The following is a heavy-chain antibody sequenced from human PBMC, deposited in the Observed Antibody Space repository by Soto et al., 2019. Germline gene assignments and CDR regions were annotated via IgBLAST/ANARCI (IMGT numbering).Heavy chain of an antibody. Sequence: ASVKVSCKGSGYTFTDHHVHSVQQPAGKGLEWLGLDDPEESETINAEKFQARVTITADMSRDTAYMELRSLRSEDTGVYYCAYGSGSYLHYFEYWGQGTLVTVSS. V-gene: IGHV1-69-2*01. CDR2: DDPEESET. J-gene: IGHJ4*02. CDR1: GYTFTDHH. CDR3: AYGSGSYLHYFEY. D-gene: IGHD3-10*01.